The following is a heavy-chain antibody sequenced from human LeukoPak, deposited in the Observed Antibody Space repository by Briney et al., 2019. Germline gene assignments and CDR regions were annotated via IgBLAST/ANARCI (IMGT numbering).Heavy chain of an antibody. Sequence: ASVKVSCKASGYTFTGYYMHWVRQAPGQGLEWMGWINPNSGGTNYAQKFQGRVTMTRDTSISTAYMELSRLRSDDTAVYYCARDRWGSSWYDYWGQGTLVTVSS. CDR1: GYTFTGYY. J-gene: IGHJ4*02. CDR2: INPNSGGT. V-gene: IGHV1-2*02. D-gene: IGHD6-13*01. CDR3: ARDRWGSSWYDY.